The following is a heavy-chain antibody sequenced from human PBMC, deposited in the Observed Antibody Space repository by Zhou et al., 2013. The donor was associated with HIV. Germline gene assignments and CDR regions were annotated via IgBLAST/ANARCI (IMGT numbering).Heavy chain of an antibody. V-gene: IGHV1-2*02. D-gene: IGHD1-1*01. J-gene: IGHJ5*02. Sequence: QVHLVQSGAEVKKPGASVKVSCKASGYTFSGYYLHWVRQAPGQGLEYMGWINPNSGATEYAQNFQGRVTMTRDTSISTAYMELKSLKSDDTAVYYCARDPIQLEPFRFDPWGQGTLVTVSS. CDR1: GYTFSGYY. CDR2: INPNSGAT. CDR3: ARDPIQLEPFRFDP.